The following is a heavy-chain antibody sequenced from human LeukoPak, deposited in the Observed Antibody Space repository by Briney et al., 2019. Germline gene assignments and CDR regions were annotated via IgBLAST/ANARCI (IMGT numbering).Heavy chain of an antibody. CDR2: LYNNGST. V-gene: IGHV4-4*07. Sequence: SETLSLTCTVSGGSISAYYWTWIRQPAGKGLEWIGRLYNNGSTNYSPSLKSRVIMSFDPSKNQFSLKLNSVTAADTAFYYCVRDRGLGRGFDPWGQGTMVTVSS. D-gene: IGHD3-16*01. CDR3: VRDRGLGRGFDP. CDR1: GGSISAYY. J-gene: IGHJ5*02.